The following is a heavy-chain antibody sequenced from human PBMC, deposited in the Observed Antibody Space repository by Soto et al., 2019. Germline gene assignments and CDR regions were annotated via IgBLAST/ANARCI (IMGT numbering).Heavy chain of an antibody. CDR1: GYTFTSYG. CDR2: ISAYNGNT. J-gene: IGHJ5*02. Sequence: QVQLVQSGAEVKKPGASVKVSCKASGYTFTSYGISWVRQAPGQGLEWMGWISAYNGNTNYAQKLQGRVTMTTDTSTSTAYMELRSXRSDDTAVYYCARDLPGIAAAGKNWFDPWGQGTLVTVSS. V-gene: IGHV1-18*01. CDR3: ARDLPGIAAAGKNWFDP. D-gene: IGHD6-13*01.